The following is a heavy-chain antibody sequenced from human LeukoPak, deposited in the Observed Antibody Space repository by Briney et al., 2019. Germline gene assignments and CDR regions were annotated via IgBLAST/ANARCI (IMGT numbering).Heavy chain of an antibody. CDR3: ARDRAEPYCSSTSCNYYYYGMDV. CDR2: ISWNSGSI. J-gene: IGHJ6*02. V-gene: IGHV3-9*01. D-gene: IGHD2-2*01. Sequence: GGSLRLSCAASGFTFDDYAMHWVRQAPGKGLEWVSGISWNSGSIGYADSVKGRFTISRENAKNSLYLQMNSLRAGDTAVYYCARDRAEPYCSSTSCNYYYYGMDVWGQGTLVTVSS. CDR1: GFTFDDYA.